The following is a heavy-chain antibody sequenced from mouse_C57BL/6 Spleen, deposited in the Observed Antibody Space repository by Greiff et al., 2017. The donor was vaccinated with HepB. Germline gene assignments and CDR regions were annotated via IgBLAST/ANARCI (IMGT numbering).Heavy chain of an antibody. CDR2: IHPNSGST. V-gene: IGHV1-64*01. CDR1: GYTFTSYW. D-gene: IGHD4-1*01. J-gene: IGHJ2*01. Sequence: QVQLQQSGAELVKPGASVKLSCKASGYTFTSYWMHWVKQRPGQGLEWIGMIHPNSGSTNYNEKFKSKATLTVDKSSSTAYMQLSSLTSEDSAVYYCARERSLGRDYWGQGTTLTVSS. CDR3: ARERSLGRDY.